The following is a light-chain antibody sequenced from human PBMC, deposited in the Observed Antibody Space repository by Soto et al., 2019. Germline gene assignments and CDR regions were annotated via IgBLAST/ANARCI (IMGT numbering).Light chain of an antibody. CDR3: SSYAGSNTLI. Sequence: QSALTQPPSASGSPGQSITISCAGTSGDLVLYNYVSWFQQHPGKAPKLIIFEVNKRPSGVPDRFSGSKSGNTASLTVSGLQADDEAQYYCSSYAGSNTLIFGGGTKLTVL. CDR1: SGDLVLYNY. V-gene: IGLV2-8*01. J-gene: IGLJ2*01. CDR2: EVN.